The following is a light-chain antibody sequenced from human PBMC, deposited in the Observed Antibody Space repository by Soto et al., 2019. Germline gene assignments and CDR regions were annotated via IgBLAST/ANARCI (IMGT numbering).Light chain of an antibody. CDR2: DAS. CDR1: QGLSGH. V-gene: IGKV3-11*01. Sequence: EIVLTQSPATLSLSPGERATLSCRASQGLSGHLAWYQQTPGQAPRLLIYDASNRATGIPARFSGSGSGTDFTLTINSLEPEDFAVYYCQQRSNWAYTFGQGTKLEIK. J-gene: IGKJ2*01. CDR3: QQRSNWAYT.